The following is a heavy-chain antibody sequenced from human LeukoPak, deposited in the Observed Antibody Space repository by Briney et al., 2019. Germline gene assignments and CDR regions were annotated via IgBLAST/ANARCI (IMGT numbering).Heavy chain of an antibody. CDR1: GFTFSSYW. Sequence: PGGSLRLSCVGSGFTFSSYWVNWVRQSPGKGREGVANIKPDGSDKYYVDSARGRFTVSRDNAKNSAFLQMNSLRAEDTAIYYCATISAQTFDIWGQGTLVSVSS. CDR2: IKPDGSDK. D-gene: IGHD5-24*01. CDR3: ATISAQTFDI. V-gene: IGHV3-7*01. J-gene: IGHJ3*02.